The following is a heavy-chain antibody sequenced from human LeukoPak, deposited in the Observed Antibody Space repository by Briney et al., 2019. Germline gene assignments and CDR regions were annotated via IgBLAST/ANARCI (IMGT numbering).Heavy chain of an antibody. J-gene: IGHJ5*02. V-gene: IGHV1-8*01. CDR1: GYTFTSYD. D-gene: IGHD3-16*01. CDR3: ARGSMIPINVAGRYNWFDP. Sequence: ASVTVSCTASGYTFTSYDINWVRQATGQGLEWMGWMNPNSANTGYAQKFQGRVTLTTNTSISTAYTELSSLRAEDTAVYYCARGSMIPINVAGRYNWFDPWGQGTLVTVSS. CDR2: MNPNSANT.